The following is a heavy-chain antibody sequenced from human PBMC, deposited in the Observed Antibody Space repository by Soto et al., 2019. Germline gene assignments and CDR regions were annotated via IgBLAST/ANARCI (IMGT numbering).Heavy chain of an antibody. V-gene: IGHV4-59*01. CDR3: ARDLFYSSRGHLGV. J-gene: IGHJ4*02. Sequence: SETLSLTCTVSGGSISDYYWSWIRQPPGKGLEWIGYIYYSGSTNYNPSLKSRVTISVDTSKNQFSLKLSSLTAADTAVYYCARDLFYSSRGHLGVWGQGTLVTVSS. D-gene: IGHD6-13*01. CDR2: IYYSGST. CDR1: GGSISDYY.